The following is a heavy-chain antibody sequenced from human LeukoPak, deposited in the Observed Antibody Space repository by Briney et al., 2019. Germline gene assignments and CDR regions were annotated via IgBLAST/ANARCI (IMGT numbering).Heavy chain of an antibody. V-gene: IGHV4-31*03. J-gene: IGHJ4*02. CDR1: GGSISSGGYY. CDR2: IYYSGST. Sequence: SSETLSLTCTVSGGSISSGGYYWSWIRQHPGKGLEWIGYIYYSGSTYYNPSLKSRVTISVDTSKNQFSLKLSSVTAADTAVYYCARGYSPLYYYDSSGYVDYWGQGTLVTVSS. D-gene: IGHD3-22*01. CDR3: ARGYSPLYYYDSSGYVDY.